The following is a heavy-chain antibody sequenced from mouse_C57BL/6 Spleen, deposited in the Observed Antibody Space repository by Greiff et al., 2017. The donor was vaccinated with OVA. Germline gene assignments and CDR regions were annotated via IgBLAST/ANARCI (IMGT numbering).Heavy chain of an antibody. V-gene: IGHV5-17*01. CDR3: ARRGYDYLYYFDY. D-gene: IGHD2-4*01. CDR1: GFTFSDYG. Sequence: EVMLVESGGGLVKPGGSLKLSCAASGFTFSDYGMHWVRQAPEKGLEWVAYISSGSSTIYYADTVKGRFTISRDNAKNTLFLQMASLRSEDTAMYYWARRGYDYLYYFDYWGQGTTLTVSS. J-gene: IGHJ2*01. CDR2: ISSGSSTI.